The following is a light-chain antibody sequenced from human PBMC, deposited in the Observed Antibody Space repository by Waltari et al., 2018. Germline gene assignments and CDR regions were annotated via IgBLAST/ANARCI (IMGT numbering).Light chain of an antibody. V-gene: IGLV1-44*01. Sequence: QSVLTQPPSASGTPGQRVTISCSGSSSNIGSNTVHWYQQLPGTAPKVLIYRNNQRPSGVPDRFSGSKSGTSASLAISGLQSEDEADYYCAAWDDSLNGVLFGGGTKLTVL. J-gene: IGLJ2*01. CDR2: RNN. CDR1: SSNIGSNT. CDR3: AAWDDSLNGVL.